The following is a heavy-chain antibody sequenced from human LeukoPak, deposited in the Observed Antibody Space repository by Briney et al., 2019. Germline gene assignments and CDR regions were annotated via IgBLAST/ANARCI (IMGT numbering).Heavy chain of an antibody. CDR2: IRYDENKK. D-gene: IGHD5-24*01. CDR3: AKGNNRDGYLYFHY. J-gene: IGHJ4*02. Sequence: GGSLRLSCTASGFTFSSYGMQWVRQAPGKGLEGVACIRYDENKKYYADSVKGRFTFSRDNSENTLFLQMNSLRAEDTAVYYCAKGNNRDGYLYFHYWGQGTLVTVSS. CDR1: GFTFSSYG. V-gene: IGHV3-30*02.